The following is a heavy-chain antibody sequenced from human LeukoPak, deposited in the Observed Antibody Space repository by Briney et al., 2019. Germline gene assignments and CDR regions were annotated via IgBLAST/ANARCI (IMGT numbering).Heavy chain of an antibody. CDR2: IYYSGST. J-gene: IGHJ4*02. CDR1: GGSISSYY. Sequence: PETLSLTCTVSGGSISSYYWSWIWQPPGKELEWIGYIYYSGSTNYSPSLKSRVTISVDTSKNQFSLKLSSVTAADTAVYYCARYGLIRGFEYWGQETRDTVSS. V-gene: IGHV4-59*01. CDR3: ARYGLIRGFEY. D-gene: IGHD3-16*01.